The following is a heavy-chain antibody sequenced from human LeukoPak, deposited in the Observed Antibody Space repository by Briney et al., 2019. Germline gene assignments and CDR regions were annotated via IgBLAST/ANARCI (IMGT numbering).Heavy chain of an antibody. CDR1: GYTFTSYG. CDR2: ISAYNGNT. CDR3: ARDFGYSGYEGWFDP. Sequence: ASVKVSCKASGYTFTSYGISWVRQAPGQGLEWMGWISAYNGNTNYAQKLQGRVTMTTDTSTSTAYMELRSLRSDDTAVYYCARDFGYSGYEGWFDPWGQGTLVTVSS. D-gene: IGHD5-12*01. V-gene: IGHV1-18*01. J-gene: IGHJ5*02.